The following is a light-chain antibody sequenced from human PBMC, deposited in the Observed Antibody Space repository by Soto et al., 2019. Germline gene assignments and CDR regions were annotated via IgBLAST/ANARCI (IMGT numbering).Light chain of an antibody. J-gene: IGLJ1*01. Sequence: QSVLTQPASMSGSPGQSITISCTGTSSDVGGSDFVSWHQQHPGKAPKLMIYDVSKWPSGVSNRFSGSKSGNTASLTISGLQAEDEADYYCSSYTSSRSYVFGTGTKLTVL. V-gene: IGLV2-14*01. CDR1: SSDVGGSDF. CDR2: DVS. CDR3: SSYTSSRSYV.